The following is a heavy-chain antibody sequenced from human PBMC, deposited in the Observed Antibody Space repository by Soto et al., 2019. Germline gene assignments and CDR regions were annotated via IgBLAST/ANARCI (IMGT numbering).Heavy chain of an antibody. Sequence: PGGSLRLSCAASGFTFSSYEMNWVRQAPGKGLEWVSYISSSGSTIYYADSVKGRFTISRDNAKNSLYLQMNSLRAEDTAVYYCARETYYYDSSGYYYTFPYYFDYWGQGTLVTVSS. CDR3: ARETYYYDSSGYYYTFPYYFDY. V-gene: IGHV3-48*03. CDR2: ISSSGSTI. J-gene: IGHJ4*02. D-gene: IGHD3-22*01. CDR1: GFTFSSYE.